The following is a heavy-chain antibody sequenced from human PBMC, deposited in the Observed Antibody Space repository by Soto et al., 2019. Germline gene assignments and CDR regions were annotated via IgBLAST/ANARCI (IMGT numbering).Heavy chain of an antibody. J-gene: IGHJ5*01. V-gene: IGHV1-18*01. Sequence: VASVKVSCKTSGYSFHNSGISWVRQAPGQGLEWMGWISVFNGYAHSAQKFQGRVIMTADTFTSTAYMELRGLRSDDTAMYYCSKNGTTWFASWGQGTPVTVSS. D-gene: IGHD1-1*01. CDR3: SKNGTTWFAS. CDR1: GYSFHNSG. CDR2: ISVFNGYA.